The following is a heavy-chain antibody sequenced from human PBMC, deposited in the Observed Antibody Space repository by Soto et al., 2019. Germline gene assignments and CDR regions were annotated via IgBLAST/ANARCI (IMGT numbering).Heavy chain of an antibody. CDR1: GGSISSYY. CDR3: AGRWGYAFDI. V-gene: IGHV4-59*08. CDR2: IYYSGST. J-gene: IGHJ3*02. D-gene: IGHD1-26*01. Sequence: PSETLSLTCTVSGGSISSYYWSWIRQPPGKGLEWIGYIYYSGSTNYNPSLKSRVTISVDTSKNQFSLKLSSVTAADTAVYYCAGRWGYAFDIWGQGTMVTVSS.